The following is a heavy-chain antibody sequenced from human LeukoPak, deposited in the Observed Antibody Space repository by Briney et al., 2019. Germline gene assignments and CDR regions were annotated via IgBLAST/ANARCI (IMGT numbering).Heavy chain of an antibody. J-gene: IGHJ5*02. CDR2: IYTSGST. Sequence: SETLSLTCTVSGGSISTYHWSWIRQPPGKGLEWIGYIYTSGSTNYNPSLKSRVTISVDTSKNQFSLKLSSVTAADTAVYYCARHVIDWFDPWGQGTLVTVSS. CDR3: ARHVIDWFDP. CDR1: GGSISTYH. D-gene: IGHD2-21*01. V-gene: IGHV4-4*09.